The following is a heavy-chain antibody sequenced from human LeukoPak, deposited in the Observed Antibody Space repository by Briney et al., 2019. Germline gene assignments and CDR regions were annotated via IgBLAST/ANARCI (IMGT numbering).Heavy chain of an antibody. Sequence: GGSLRLSCAASGLSFSIYWMSWVRQPPGKGLEWVANIMHDGSEKNYVDSVKGRFTISRDNAKNSLYLQMNSLRAEDTAVYYCARVGTAEGTLEDYWGQGTLVTVSS. V-gene: IGHV3-7*01. D-gene: IGHD6-13*01. CDR3: ARVGTAEGTLEDY. CDR1: GLSFSIYW. CDR2: IMHDGSEK. J-gene: IGHJ4*02.